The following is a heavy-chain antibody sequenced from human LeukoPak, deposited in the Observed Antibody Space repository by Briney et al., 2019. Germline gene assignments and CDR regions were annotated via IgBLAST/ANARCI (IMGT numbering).Heavy chain of an antibody. CDR1: GGSISSYY. J-gene: IGHJ3*02. Sequence: PSETLSLTCTVSGGSISSYYWSWIRQPAGQGLEWIGRIYTSGSTNYNPSLKSRVTMSVDTSKNQFSPKLSSVTAADTAVYYCARWQNSGSYYGAFDIWGQGTMVTVSS. V-gene: IGHV4-4*07. CDR2: IYTSGST. D-gene: IGHD1-26*01. CDR3: ARWQNSGSYYGAFDI.